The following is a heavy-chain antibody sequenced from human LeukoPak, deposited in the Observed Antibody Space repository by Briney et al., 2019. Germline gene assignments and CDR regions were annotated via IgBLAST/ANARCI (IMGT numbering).Heavy chain of an antibody. D-gene: IGHD4-17*01. CDR2: IKQDGSDK. V-gene: IGHV3-7*03. CDR3: AKDGVDYGDYCYDY. J-gene: IGHJ4*02. Sequence: GGSLRLSCAASGFTFSSYWMSWVRQAPGKGLEWVANIKQDGSDKYYVDSVKGRFTISRDNAKNSLFLQMNSLRAEDTAVYYCAKDGVDYGDYCYDYWGQGTLVTVSS. CDR1: GFTFSSYW.